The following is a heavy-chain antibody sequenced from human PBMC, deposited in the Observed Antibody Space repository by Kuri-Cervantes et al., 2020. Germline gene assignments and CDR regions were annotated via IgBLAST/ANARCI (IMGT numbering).Heavy chain of an antibody. V-gene: IGHV4-34*01. Sequence: SQTLSLTCAVYGGSFSGYYWSWIRQPPGKGLEWIGEINHSGSTNYNPSLKSRVTISVDTSKNQFSLKLSSVTAADTAVYYCARGGSGSYYVVGSLSDYWGQGTLVTVSS. CDR3: ARGGSGSYYVVGSLSDY. J-gene: IGHJ4*02. CDR2: INHSGST. CDR1: GGSFSGYY. D-gene: IGHD1-26*01.